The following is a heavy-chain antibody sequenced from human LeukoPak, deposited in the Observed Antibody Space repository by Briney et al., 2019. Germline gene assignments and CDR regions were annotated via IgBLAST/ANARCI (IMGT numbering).Heavy chain of an antibody. CDR3: ASHSMEPGYYFDY. Sequence: SPETLSLTCAVSGGSPSTSTYFWGWTRQPPGKGLEWIGNIYYNGNTYYNPSLMRRVTISVDTSKNQFSLKLSSVTAADTAVYYGASHSMEPGYYFDYWGQGTLVTVSS. J-gene: IGHJ4*02. CDR2: IYYNGNT. D-gene: IGHD6-13*01. V-gene: IGHV4-39*01. CDR1: GGSPSTSTYF.